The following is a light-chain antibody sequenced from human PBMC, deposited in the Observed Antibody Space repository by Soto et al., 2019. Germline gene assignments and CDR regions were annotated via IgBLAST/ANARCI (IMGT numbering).Light chain of an antibody. J-gene: IGKJ1*01. V-gene: IGKV3-20*01. Sequence: EIVLTQSPGTLSLSPGERATLSCRASQSVASRNLAWYQQKSGQAPRLLIYGASSRAIHTPDRFSGSGSGTDFTITISGLEPEDFAVYYCQHFGNSLWTFGQGTKVYIK. CDR1: QSVASRN. CDR2: GAS. CDR3: QHFGNSLWT.